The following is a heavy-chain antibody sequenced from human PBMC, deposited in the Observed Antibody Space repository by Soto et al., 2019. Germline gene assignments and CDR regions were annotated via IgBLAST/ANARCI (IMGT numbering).Heavy chain of an antibody. V-gene: IGHV4-59*01. CDR2: IYYSGST. Sequence: SETLSLTCTVSGGSISSYYWSWIRQPPGKGLEWIGYIYYSGSTNYNPSLKSRVTISVDTSKNQFSLKLSSVTAADTAVYYCARGPAAFDYWGQGTLVTVSS. D-gene: IGHD6-13*01. J-gene: IGHJ4*02. CDR3: ARGPAAFDY. CDR1: GGSISSYY.